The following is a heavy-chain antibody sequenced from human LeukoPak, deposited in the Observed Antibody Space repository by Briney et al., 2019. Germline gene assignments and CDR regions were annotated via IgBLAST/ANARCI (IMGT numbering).Heavy chain of an antibody. D-gene: IGHD1-7*01. V-gene: IGHV4-59*01. J-gene: IGHJ5*02. CDR1: GGSISSYY. CDR2: ISYSGST. CDR3: ARGNWNYASFWFDP. Sequence: SETLSLTCTVSGGSISSYYWSWNRQPPGKGLEWIGYISYSGSTNYNPSLKSRVSISVETSKNQFSPKLSSVTAADTAVYYCARGNWNYASFWFDPWGQGTLVTVSS.